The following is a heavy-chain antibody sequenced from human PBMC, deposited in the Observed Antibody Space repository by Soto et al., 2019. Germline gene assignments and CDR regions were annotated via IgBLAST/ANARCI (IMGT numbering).Heavy chain of an antibody. D-gene: IGHD3-10*01. V-gene: IGHV4-4*07. J-gene: IGHJ4*02. CDR3: ARDSVSLTLFDY. Sequence: QVELQESGPRLVRPSETLYLTCTVSGGSMSGYHWSWVRQPAGKGLEWIGRVHSTGSTDYNPSVESRTTVSLATSKKQFSLKLRAVTAAATALYFCARDSVSLTLFDYWGQGILVTVSS. CDR1: GGSMSGYH. CDR2: VHSTGST.